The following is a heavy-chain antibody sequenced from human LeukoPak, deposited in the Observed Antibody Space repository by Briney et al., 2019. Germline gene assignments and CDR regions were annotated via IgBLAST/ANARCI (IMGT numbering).Heavy chain of an antibody. CDR3: ARGQMLYAIFDY. CDR2: IIPIFGTA. J-gene: IGHJ4*02. CDR1: GGTFSSYA. Sequence: AVKVSCKASGGTFSSYAISWVRQAPGQGLEWMGGIIPIFGTANYAQKFQGRVTITTDEATSTAYMELSSLRSEATAVDDCARGQMLYAIFDYWGQGTLVTVSS. V-gene: IGHV1-69*05. D-gene: IGHD2-8*01.